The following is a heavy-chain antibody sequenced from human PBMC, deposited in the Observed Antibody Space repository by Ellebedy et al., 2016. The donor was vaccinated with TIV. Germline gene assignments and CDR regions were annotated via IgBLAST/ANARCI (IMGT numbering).Heavy chain of an antibody. CDR3: ARAESLMVVAATFDY. CDR2: IHYSGST. J-gene: IGHJ4*02. V-gene: IGHV4-31*03. CDR1: GGSISSGGYH. D-gene: IGHD2-15*01. Sequence: MPSETLSLTCTVSGGSISSGGYHWSSIRQPPGKGLEWIGYIHYSGSTYYNPSLKSRVTISVDTSKNQFSLKLSSVTAADTALYDCARAESLMVVAATFDYWGQGTLVTVSS.